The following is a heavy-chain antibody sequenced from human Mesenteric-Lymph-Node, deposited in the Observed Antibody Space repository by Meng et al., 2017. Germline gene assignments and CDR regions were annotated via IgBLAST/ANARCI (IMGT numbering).Heavy chain of an antibody. CDR2: ISGSGGST. Sequence: GGSLRLSCAASGFTFDGYAMHWVRQAPGKGLEWVSAISGSGGSTYYADSVKGRFTISRDNSKNTLYLQMNSLRAEDTAVYYCAKDRGSYKEGVAFDIWGQGTMVTVSS. D-gene: IGHD1-26*01. CDR3: AKDRGSYKEGVAFDI. CDR1: GFTFDGYA. J-gene: IGHJ3*02. V-gene: IGHV3-23*01.